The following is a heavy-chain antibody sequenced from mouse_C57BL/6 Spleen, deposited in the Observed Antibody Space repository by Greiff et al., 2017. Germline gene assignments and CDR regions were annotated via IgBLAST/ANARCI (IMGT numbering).Heavy chain of an antibody. CDR3: ARSDDYDEAWFAY. CDR1: GYTFTSYW. D-gene: IGHD2-4*01. J-gene: IGHJ3*01. CDR2: INPSNGGT. V-gene: IGHV1-53*01. Sequence: QVQLQQPGTELVKPGASVKLSCKASGYTFTSYWMHWLKQRPGQGLEWIGNINPSNGGTNYNEKFKSKATLTVDKSPSTAYMQLSSLTSEDSAVYYCARSDDYDEAWFAYWGQGTLVTVSA.